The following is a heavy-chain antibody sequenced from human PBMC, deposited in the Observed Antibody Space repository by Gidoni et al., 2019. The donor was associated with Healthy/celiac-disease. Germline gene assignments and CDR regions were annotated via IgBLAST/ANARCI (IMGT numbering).Heavy chain of an antibody. CDR3: ARDGDPAYYYDSSGYYPKTPFDY. D-gene: IGHD3-22*01. Sequence: QVQLVQSGAEVKKPGSSVKVSCKASGGTFSSYAISWVRQAPGQGLEWMGGIIPIFGTANYAQKFQGRVTITADESTSTAYMELSSLRSEDTAVYYCARDGDPAYYYDSSGYYPKTPFDYWGQGTLVTVSS. V-gene: IGHV1-69*01. CDR1: GGTFSSYA. J-gene: IGHJ4*02. CDR2: IIPIFGTA.